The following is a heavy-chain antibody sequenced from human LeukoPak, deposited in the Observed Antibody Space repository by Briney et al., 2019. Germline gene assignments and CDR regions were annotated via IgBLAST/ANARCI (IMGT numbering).Heavy chain of an antibody. CDR1: GYTFTNYW. V-gene: IGHV5-51*01. CDR3: ARRSGTYSKAYDS. Sequence: GEPLKISCEASGYTFTNYWIAWMRQMPGKGLEWMGSVYPGDSEVRYSPSFIGRVTLSDDKSISIVHLQWSSLEASDTAIYYCARRSGTYSKAYDSWGQGTLVTVSS. CDR2: VYPGDSEV. J-gene: IGHJ5*01. D-gene: IGHD1-26*01.